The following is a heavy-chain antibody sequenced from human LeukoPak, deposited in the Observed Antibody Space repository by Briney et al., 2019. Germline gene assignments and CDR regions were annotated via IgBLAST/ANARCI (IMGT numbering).Heavy chain of an antibody. V-gene: IGHV4-30-4*08. D-gene: IGHD1-7*01. CDR3: ARTPRVTGTTYFYWFDP. CDR2: IYYSGST. J-gene: IGHJ5*02. Sequence: SETLSLTCTVSGGSISSGDYYWSWIRQPPGKGLEWIGYIYYSGSTYYDPPLKSRVTISVDTSKNQFSLKLSSVTAADTAVYYCARTPRVTGTTYFYWFDPWGQGTLVTVSS. CDR1: GGSISSGDYY.